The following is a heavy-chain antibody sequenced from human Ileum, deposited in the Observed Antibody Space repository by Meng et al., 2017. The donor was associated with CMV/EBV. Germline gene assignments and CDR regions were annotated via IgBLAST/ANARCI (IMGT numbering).Heavy chain of an antibody. Sequence: GESLKISCAASGFTFSSYAMSWVRQAPGKWLEWVSAISGSGGSTYYADSVKGRFTISRDNSKNSLYLQMDSLRAEDTAVYYCARDSGDTSFDYWGQGTLVTVSS. CDR3: ARDSGDTSFDY. J-gene: IGHJ4*02. CDR2: ISGSGGST. D-gene: IGHD4-17*01. V-gene: IGHV3-23*01. CDR1: GFTFSSYA.